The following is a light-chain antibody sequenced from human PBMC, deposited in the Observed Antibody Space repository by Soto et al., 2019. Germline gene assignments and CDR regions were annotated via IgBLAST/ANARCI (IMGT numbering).Light chain of an antibody. Sequence: QSVLTQPPSASGTPGQRVTISCSGSSSNIGSNTVNWYQQLPGTAPKLLIYSNNQRPSGVPDRFSGSKSGTSASLAISGLQSEDEADYYRATWDDSLNGYVFATGTKVTVL. CDR1: SSNIGSNT. V-gene: IGLV1-44*01. CDR2: SNN. CDR3: ATWDDSLNGYV. J-gene: IGLJ1*01.